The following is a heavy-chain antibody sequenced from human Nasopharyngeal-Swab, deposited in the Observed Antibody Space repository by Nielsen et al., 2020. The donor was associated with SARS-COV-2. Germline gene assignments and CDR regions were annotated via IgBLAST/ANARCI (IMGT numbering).Heavy chain of an antibody. Sequence: WIRQPPGKGLEWVSSISSSSSYIYYADSVKGRFTISRDSAKNSLYLQMNSLRAEDTAVYYCARDHGDYGAFDIWGQGTMVTVSS. V-gene: IGHV3-21*01. J-gene: IGHJ3*02. CDR3: ARDHGDYGAFDI. D-gene: IGHD4-17*01. CDR2: ISSSSSYI.